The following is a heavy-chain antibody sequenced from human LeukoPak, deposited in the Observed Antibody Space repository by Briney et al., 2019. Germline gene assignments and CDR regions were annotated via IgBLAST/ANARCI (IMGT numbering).Heavy chain of an antibody. V-gene: IGHV3-30*02. CDR1: GFIFSSYD. CDR2: IQFDGGNE. Sequence: GGSLRLSCAASGFIFSSYDMHWVRQAPGKGREWVAFIQFDGGNEYYTDSVKGRFTISRDNSKNTVYLQMNSLRAEDTAVYYCAKRYCSGGSCYFDYWGQGTLVTVSS. D-gene: IGHD2-15*01. J-gene: IGHJ4*02. CDR3: AKRYCSGGSCYFDY.